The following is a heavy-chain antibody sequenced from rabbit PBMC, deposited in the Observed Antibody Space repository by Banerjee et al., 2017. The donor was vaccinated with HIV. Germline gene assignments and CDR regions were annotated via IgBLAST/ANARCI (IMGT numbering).Heavy chain of an antibody. Sequence: QEQLVESGGGLVQPEGSLTLTCTASGFSFSSSYYMCWVRQAPGKGLEWIGCIYTGSGSTWYASWVNGRFTISRSTSLNTVDLKMTSLTAADTATYFCVRFASLNDLWGPGTLVTVS. J-gene: IGHJ4*01. V-gene: IGHV1S43*01. CDR1: GFSFSSSYY. D-gene: IGHD1-1*01. CDR2: IYTGSGST. CDR3: VRFASLNDL.